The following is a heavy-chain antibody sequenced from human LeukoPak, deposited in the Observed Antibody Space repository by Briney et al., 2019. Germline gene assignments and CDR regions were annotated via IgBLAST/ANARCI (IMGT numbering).Heavy chain of an antibody. J-gene: IGHJ5*02. CDR1: GFTFDDHG. CDR3: ARHIAAAGTNWFDP. Sequence: PGGSLRLSCAASGFTFDDHGMSWVRQAPGKGLEWVSHINWNGASIDYADSVKGRFTISRDNAKTSLYLQMNSLRAEDTALYYCARHIAAAGTNWFDPWGQGTLVTVSS. D-gene: IGHD6-13*01. CDR2: INWNGASI. V-gene: IGHV3-20*04.